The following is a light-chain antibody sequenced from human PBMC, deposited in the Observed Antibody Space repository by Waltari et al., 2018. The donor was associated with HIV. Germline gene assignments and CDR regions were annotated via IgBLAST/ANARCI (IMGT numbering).Light chain of an antibody. Sequence: EIVLTQSPATLSLSPGERATLPCRASQSVSSSLDWYQQKPGQAPRLLIFDASTRATGIPARFSGSGSGTDFTLTISSLEPEDFAVYYCQQRSNWPITFGQGTRLEIK. CDR1: QSVSSS. CDR3: QQRSNWPIT. J-gene: IGKJ5*01. CDR2: DAS. V-gene: IGKV3-11*01.